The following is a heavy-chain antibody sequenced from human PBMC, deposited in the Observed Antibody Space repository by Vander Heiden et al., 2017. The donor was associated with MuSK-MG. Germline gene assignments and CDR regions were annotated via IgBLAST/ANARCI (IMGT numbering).Heavy chain of an antibody. J-gene: IGHJ6*02. Sequence: QVQLLESGGGVVQPGRSLRLSCAASGFTFSTYGMHWVRQAPGKGLEWVAVIWYDGSNKYYADSVKGRFTISRDNSKNTLYLQMNSLRAEDTAVYYCARDKGYYYDSSGYYYGYYYYYYGMDVWGQGTTVTVSS. D-gene: IGHD3-22*01. CDR1: GFTFSTYG. CDR3: ARDKGYYYDSSGYYYGYYYYYYGMDV. CDR2: IWYDGSNK. V-gene: IGHV3-33*01.